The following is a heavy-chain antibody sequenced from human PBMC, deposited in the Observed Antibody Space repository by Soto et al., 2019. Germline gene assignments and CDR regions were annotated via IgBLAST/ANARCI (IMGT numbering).Heavy chain of an antibody. CDR2: IIPIFNTT. Sequence: QVQLVQSGAEVQTPGSSLKVSCTVSGTRFSNYVISWVRQAPGQGLEWLGRIIPIFNTTQYPQKLQGRVTITADKATNTASLELSSLRFDVTAVYYCAREGRGKKAGYNGLVSLGYWGQGTPVTVSS. D-gene: IGHD2-2*02. J-gene: IGHJ4*02. CDR3: AREGRGKKAGYNGLVSLGY. V-gene: IGHV1-69*06. CDR1: GTRFSNYV.